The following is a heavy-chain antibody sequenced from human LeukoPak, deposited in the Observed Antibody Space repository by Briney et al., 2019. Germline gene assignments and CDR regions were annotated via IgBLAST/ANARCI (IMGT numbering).Heavy chain of an antibody. CDR3: ARVPFDY. J-gene: IGHJ4*02. V-gene: IGHV4-59*01. CDR1: GGSISSYY. Sequence: SETLSLTCTVSGGSISSYYWSWIRQPPGKGLEWIGYIYYSGSTNYNPSLKSRVTISVDTSKNQFSLKLSSVTAADTAMYYCARVPFDYWGQGTLVTVSS. CDR2: IYYSGST.